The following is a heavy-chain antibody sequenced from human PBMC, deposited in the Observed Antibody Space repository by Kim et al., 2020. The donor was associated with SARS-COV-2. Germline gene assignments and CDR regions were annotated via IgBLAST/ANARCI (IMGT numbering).Heavy chain of an antibody. Sequence: ASVKVSCKASGYTFTGYYMHWVRHAPGQGLEWMGRINPNSGGTNYAQKFQGRVTMTRDTSISTAYMELSRLRSDDTAVYYCARDGAFSSTSPDFDYWGQGTLVTVSS. CDR3: ARDGAFSSTSPDFDY. J-gene: IGHJ4*02. D-gene: IGHD2-2*01. V-gene: IGHV1-2*06. CDR2: INPNSGGT. CDR1: GYTFTGYY.